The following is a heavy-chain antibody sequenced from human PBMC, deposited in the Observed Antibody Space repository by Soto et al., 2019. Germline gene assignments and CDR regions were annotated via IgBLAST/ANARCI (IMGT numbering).Heavy chain of an antibody. V-gene: IGHV4-31*02. CDR3: ARGLPAVGCFDY. CDR1: GGSIRSGGYY. D-gene: IGHD6-13*01. CDR2: IYYSGST. Sequence: LCGGSIRSGGYYWSWIRQYPGKGLEWTGYIYYSGSTYYNPSLKSRVTISVDTSKNQFSLKLSSVTAADTAVYFCARGLPAVGCFDYWGQGTLVTVSS. J-gene: IGHJ4*02.